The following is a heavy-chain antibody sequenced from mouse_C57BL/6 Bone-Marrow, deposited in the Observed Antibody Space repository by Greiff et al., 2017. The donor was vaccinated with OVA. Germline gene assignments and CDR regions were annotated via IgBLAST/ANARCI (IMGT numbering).Heavy chain of an antibody. Sequence: VKLQQPGAELVKPGASVKLSCKASGYTFTSYWMQWVKQRPGQGLEWIGEIDPSDSYTNYNQKFKGKATLTVDTSSSTAYMQLSSLTSEDSAVYYCARRGWLPAWFAYWGQGTLVTVSA. V-gene: IGHV1-50*01. J-gene: IGHJ3*01. CDR1: GYTFTSYW. D-gene: IGHD2-3*01. CDR3: ARRGWLPAWFAY. CDR2: IDPSDSYT.